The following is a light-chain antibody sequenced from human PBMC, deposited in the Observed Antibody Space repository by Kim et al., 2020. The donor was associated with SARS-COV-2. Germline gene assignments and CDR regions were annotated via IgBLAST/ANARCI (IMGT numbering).Light chain of an antibody. J-gene: IGKJ2*03. CDR1: QSVSGDY. V-gene: IGKV3-20*01. Sequence: EVVLTQSPGILSLSPGERATLSCRASQSVSGDYSAWYQQKPGQAPRLLIYAASTRATGIPDRFSGSGSGTDFTLTISRLEPEDFAVYYCQQYDSSVFSFGQGTKLEIK. CDR2: AAS. CDR3: QQYDSSVFS.